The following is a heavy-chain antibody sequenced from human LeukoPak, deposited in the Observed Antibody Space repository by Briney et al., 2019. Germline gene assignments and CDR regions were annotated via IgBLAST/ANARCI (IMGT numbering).Heavy chain of an antibody. V-gene: IGHV3-11*04. J-gene: IGHJ4*02. CDR3: ARRIYGSGSYSFDY. Sequence: GGSLRLSCAASGFIFSDYYMSWIRQAPGKGLEWVSYIRNSGGSIYYADSVKGRFTISRDNAKNSLYLQMNRLGAEDTAVYYCARRIYGSGSYSFDYWGQGTLVTVSS. D-gene: IGHD3-10*01. CDR1: GFIFSDYY. CDR2: IRNSGGSI.